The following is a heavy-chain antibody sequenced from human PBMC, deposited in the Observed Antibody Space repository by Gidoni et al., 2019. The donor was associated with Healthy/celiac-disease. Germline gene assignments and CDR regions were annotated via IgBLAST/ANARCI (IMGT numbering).Heavy chain of an antibody. CDR1: GFTFSSYA. CDR3: AKAWVWGDGYNYGMDV. CDR2: ISGSGGST. J-gene: IGHJ6*02. V-gene: IGHV3-23*01. Sequence: EVQLLESGGGLVQPGGSLRLSCAASGFTFSSYAMSWVRQAPGKGLEWVSAISGSGGSTYYADSVKGRFTISRDNSKNTLYLQMNSLRAEDTAVYYCAKAWVWGDGYNYGMDVWGQGTTVTVSS. D-gene: IGHD3-10*01.